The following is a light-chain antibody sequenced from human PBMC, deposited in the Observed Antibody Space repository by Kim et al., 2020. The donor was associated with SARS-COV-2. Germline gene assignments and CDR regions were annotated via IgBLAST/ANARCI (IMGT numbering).Light chain of an antibody. J-gene: IGLJ2*01. Sequence: PGKTARITCGGNNMGSKSVHWYQQKPGQAPVLVIYYDSDRPSGIPERFSGSNSGNTATLTISRVEVGDEADYYCQVWDSSSDHVVFGGGTQLTVL. CDR2: YDS. CDR3: QVWDSSSDHVV. CDR1: NMGSKS. V-gene: IGLV3-21*04.